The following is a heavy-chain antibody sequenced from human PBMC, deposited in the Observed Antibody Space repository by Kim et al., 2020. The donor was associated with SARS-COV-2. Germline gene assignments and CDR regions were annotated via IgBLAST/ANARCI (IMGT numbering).Heavy chain of an antibody. CDR2: IIPILGIA. J-gene: IGHJ4*02. D-gene: IGHD3-22*01. CDR1: GGTFSSYA. Sequence: SVKVSCKASGGTFSSYAISWVRQAPGQGLEWMGRIIPILGIANYAQKFQGRVTITADKSTSTAYMELSSLRSEDTAVYYCARGDNYYDSSGYYFDYWGQ. V-gene: IGHV1-69*04. CDR3: ARGDNYYDSSGYYFDY.